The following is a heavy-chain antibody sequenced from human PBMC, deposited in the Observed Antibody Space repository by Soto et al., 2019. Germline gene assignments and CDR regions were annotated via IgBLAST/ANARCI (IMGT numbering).Heavy chain of an antibody. V-gene: IGHV4-59*01. J-gene: IGHJ4*02. D-gene: IGHD3-10*01. CDR1: GGSISSYY. CDR2: IYYSGST. Sequence: PSETLSLTCTVSGGSISSYYWSWIRQPPGKGLEWIGYIYYSGSTNYNPSLKSRVTISVDTSKNQFSLKLSSVTAADTAVYYYARDGGYATDTMVRGFHYWGQGTLVTVSS. CDR3: ARDGGYATDTMVRGFHY.